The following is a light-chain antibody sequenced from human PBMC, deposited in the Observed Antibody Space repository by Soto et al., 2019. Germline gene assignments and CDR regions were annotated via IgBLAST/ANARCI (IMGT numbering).Light chain of an antibody. CDR2: GAS. CDR3: QPYCTAIS. Sequence: IVMTQSPGTLSLSPGERATLSCRASQSVSGNYLAWYQQKPGQAPRLLIFGASSRATGIPDRFSGSGSGTDFARTICRLEAEDVAMYYGQPYCTAISYAEGTRLEI. CDR1: QSVSGNY. V-gene: IGKV3-20*01. J-gene: IGKJ5*01.